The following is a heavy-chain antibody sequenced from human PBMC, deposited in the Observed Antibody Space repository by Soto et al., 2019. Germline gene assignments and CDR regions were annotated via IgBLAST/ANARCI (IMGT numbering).Heavy chain of an antibody. V-gene: IGHV1-8*01. CDR3: ARARAVAGFAY. CDR2: MNPNSGNT. J-gene: IGHJ4*02. D-gene: IGHD6-19*01. CDR1: GYTFTSYD. Sequence: QVQLVQSGAEVKKPGASVKVSCKASGYTFTSYDINWVRQATGQGLEWMGWMNPNSGNTGYAQKFQGRVTMTRNTTIRTAYMALSSTISEDTAVYYCARARAVAGFAYWGQGTLVTVSS.